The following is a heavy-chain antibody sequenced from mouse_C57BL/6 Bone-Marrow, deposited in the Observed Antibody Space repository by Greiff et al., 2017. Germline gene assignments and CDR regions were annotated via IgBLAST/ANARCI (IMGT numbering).Heavy chain of an antibody. Sequence: DVKLVESGGGLVKPGGSLKLSCAASGFTFSSYAMSWVRQTPEKRLEWVATISDGGSYTYYHDNVKGRFTISRDNAKNNLYLQMSHLKSEDTAIYYCASEGISTVVASYAIDYWGQGTSVTVSS. J-gene: IGHJ4*01. CDR3: ASEGISTVVASYAIDY. V-gene: IGHV5-4*03. CDR2: ISDGGSYT. CDR1: GFTFSSYA. D-gene: IGHD1-1*01.